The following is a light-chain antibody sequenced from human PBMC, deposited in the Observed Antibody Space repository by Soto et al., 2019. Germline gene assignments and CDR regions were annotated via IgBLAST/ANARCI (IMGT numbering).Light chain of an antibody. V-gene: IGKV4-1*01. CDR3: HQRTNWPPLT. J-gene: IGKJ4*01. CDR2: WAS. CDR1: QSVLYSSNNKNY. Sequence: DIVMTQSPDSLAVSLGERATINCKSSQSVLYSSNNKNYLAWYQQKPGQPPKLLIYWASTRESGVPDRFSGSGSGTDFTLTISSLQAEDVAVYYCHQRTNWPPLTFGGGTKVEIK.